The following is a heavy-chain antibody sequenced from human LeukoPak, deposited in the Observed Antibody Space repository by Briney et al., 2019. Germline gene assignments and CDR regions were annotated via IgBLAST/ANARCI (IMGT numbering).Heavy chain of an antibody. Sequence: GGSLRLSCAASGFTFSSYGMHWVRQAPGKGLEWVANIKQDGSEKYSVDSVKGRFTISRDNAKNSLYLQMDSLRAEDTAVYYCARVSKKQWLIGYYFDYWGQGTRVTVS. CDR3: ARVSKKQWLIGYYFDY. J-gene: IGHJ4*02. CDR2: IKQDGSEK. D-gene: IGHD6-19*01. V-gene: IGHV3-7*01. CDR1: GFTFSSYG.